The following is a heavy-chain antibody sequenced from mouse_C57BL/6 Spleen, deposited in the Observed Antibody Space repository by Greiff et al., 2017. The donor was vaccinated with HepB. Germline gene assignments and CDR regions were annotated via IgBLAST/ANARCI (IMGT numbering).Heavy chain of an antibody. CDR3: TGSNYLYYAMDY. D-gene: IGHD2-5*01. Sequence: VQLQQSGTVLARPGGSVKMSCKTSGYTFTSYWMHWVKQRPGQGLEWIGAIYPGNSDTSYNQKFKGKAKLTAVTSASTAYMELSSLTNEDSAVYYCTGSNYLYYAMDYWGQGTSVTVSS. J-gene: IGHJ4*01. CDR2: IYPGNSDT. CDR1: GYTFTSYW. V-gene: IGHV1-5*01.